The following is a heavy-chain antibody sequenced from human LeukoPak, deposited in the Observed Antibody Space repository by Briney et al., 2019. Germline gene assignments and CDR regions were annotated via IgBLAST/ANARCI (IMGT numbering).Heavy chain of an antibody. CDR2: ISHDGSEK. CDR3: AKDLYSSGWYNYFDP. CDR1: GFSISTYG. Sequence: GGSLRLSCAASGFSISTYGMPWVRQAPGKGREWVAMISHDGSEKYYVDSAKGRFTISRDNSKNTVYLQMNSLRGEDRAMYYCAKDLYSSGWYNYFDPWGQGTLVTVSS. J-gene: IGHJ5*02. D-gene: IGHD6-19*01. V-gene: IGHV3-30*18.